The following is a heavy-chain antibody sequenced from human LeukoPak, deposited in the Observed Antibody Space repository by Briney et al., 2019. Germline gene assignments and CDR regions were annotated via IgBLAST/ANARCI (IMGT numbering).Heavy chain of an antibody. V-gene: IGHV1-2*02. CDR2: IDSNTGDT. CDR3: ASEAFCAGGSCYLHGVAS. D-gene: IGHD2-15*01. CDR1: GYTFTAYY. Sequence: GASVKVSCKASGYTFTAYYMHWVRQAPGQGLEWMGWIDSNTGDTKYAQKFQGRVTITRDTSIGTAYMELSSLISDDTAVYYCASEAFCAGGSCYLHGVASWGPGTLVTVSS. J-gene: IGHJ4*02.